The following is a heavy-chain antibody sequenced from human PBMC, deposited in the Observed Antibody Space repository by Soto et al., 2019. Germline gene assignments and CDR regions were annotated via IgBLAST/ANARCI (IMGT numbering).Heavy chain of an antibody. J-gene: IGHJ4*02. Sequence: EVQLVESGGGLVQPGRSLRLSCAASGFTFDNYAMHWVRQAPGKGLEWVSRISWNSGSIGYADSVKGRFTISRDNAKNSLYLQMNSLRAEDTALYLCAKAVGSYGNFDYWGQGTLVTVSS. CDR2: ISWNSGSI. CDR1: GFTFDNYA. CDR3: AKAVGSYGNFDY. D-gene: IGHD5-18*01. V-gene: IGHV3-9*01.